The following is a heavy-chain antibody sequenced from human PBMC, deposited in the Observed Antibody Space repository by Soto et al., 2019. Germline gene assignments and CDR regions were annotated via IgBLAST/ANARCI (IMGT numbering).Heavy chain of an antibody. CDR2: IYYSGST. D-gene: IGHD3-10*01. CDR3: ARDIYYGSGSYYNVRWFDP. V-gene: IGHV4-31*03. CDR1: GGSISSGGYY. J-gene: IGHJ5*02. Sequence: SETLSLTCTVSGGSISSGGYYWSWIRQHPGKGLEWIGYIYYSGSTYYNPSLKSRVTISVDTSKNQFSLKLSSVTAADTAVYYCARDIYYGSGSYYNVRWFDPWGQGTLVTVSS.